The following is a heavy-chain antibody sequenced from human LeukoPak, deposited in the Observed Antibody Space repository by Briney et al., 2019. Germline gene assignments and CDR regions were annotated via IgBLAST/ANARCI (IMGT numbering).Heavy chain of an antibody. CDR3: TRDRGAYNLYDY. J-gene: IGHJ4*02. Sequence: PGRSLILSCTASGFIFGDYAMSWIRQAPGEGLEWVGFIRSKAYGETADYAASVKGRFTISRDDSKAIAYLQMNSLKTEDTAVYHCTRDRGAYNLYDYWGQGTLVTVSS. V-gene: IGHV3-49*03. D-gene: IGHD1-1*01. CDR1: GFIFGDYA. CDR2: IRSKAYGETA.